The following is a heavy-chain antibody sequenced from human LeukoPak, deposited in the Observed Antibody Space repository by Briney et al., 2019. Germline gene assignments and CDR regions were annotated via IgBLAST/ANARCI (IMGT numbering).Heavy chain of an antibody. CDR2: INHSGST. Sequence: SDPLSLTCAVYGGSFSYYYWRLLRPPPGKGLEWIGEINHSGSTNYNPSLKSRVTISVDTSKDQFSLKLSSVTAADTAVYYCARGQSLLFDPWGQGTLVTVSS. CDR1: GGSFSYYY. V-gene: IGHV4-34*01. CDR3: ARGQSLLFDP. J-gene: IGHJ5*02.